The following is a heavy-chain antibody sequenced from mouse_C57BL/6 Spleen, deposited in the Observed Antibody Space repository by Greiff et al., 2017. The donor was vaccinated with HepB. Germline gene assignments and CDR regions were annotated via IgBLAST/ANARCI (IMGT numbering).Heavy chain of an antibody. J-gene: IGHJ2*01. CDR2: IDPSDSYT. D-gene: IGHD1-1*01. Sequence: QVQLQQPGAELVMPGASVKLSCKASGYTFTSYWMHWVKQGPGQGLEWIGEIDPSDSYTNYNQKFKGKSTLTVDKSSSTAYMQLSSLTSEDSAVYYCARGGPRWGYFDYWGQGTTLTVSS. V-gene: IGHV1-69*01. CDR1: GYTFTSYW. CDR3: ARGGPRWGYFDY.